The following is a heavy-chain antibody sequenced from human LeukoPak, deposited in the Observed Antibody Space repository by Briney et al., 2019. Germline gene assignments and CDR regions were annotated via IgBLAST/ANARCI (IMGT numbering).Heavy chain of an antibody. J-gene: IGHJ4*02. D-gene: IGHD3-16*01. Sequence: GGSLRLSCAASGFTFSTFAMHWVAPSQGKGWKGVSSITGSGPYILYADSVKRRFTISRDNTKNLLYLEMNSLRAEDTAMYYCVRDVGAVRGEVYFDYWGQGTLVTVSS. CDR1: GFTFSTFA. CDR3: VRDVGAVRGEVYFDY. V-gene: IGHV3-21*06. CDR2: ITGSGPYI.